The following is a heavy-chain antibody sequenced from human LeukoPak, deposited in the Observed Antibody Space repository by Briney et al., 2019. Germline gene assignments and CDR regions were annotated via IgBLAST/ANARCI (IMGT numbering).Heavy chain of an antibody. CDR1: GFTFSSFG. Sequence: GSPRLSCATSGFTFSSFGMHWVRQAPGKGLEWVATIWYDGSNKYYADSVKGRFTISRDNSKNTLFLQMNSLRAEDTAVYYCTRENLDYGDYGWGQGTLATVSS. D-gene: IGHD4-17*01. CDR3: TRENLDYGDYG. V-gene: IGHV3-33*01. J-gene: IGHJ4*02. CDR2: IWYDGSNK.